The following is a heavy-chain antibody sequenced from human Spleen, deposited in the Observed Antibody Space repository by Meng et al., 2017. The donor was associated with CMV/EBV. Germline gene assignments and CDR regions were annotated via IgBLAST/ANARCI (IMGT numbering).Heavy chain of an antibody. CDR2: ISWGGGST. D-gene: IGHD4-23*01. CDR1: GFTFSSYA. V-gene: IGHV3-43D*03. Sequence: GGSLRLSCAASGFTFSSYAMSWVRQAPGKGLEWVSLISWGGGSTYYADSVKGRFTISRDNSKNSLYLQMNSLRAEDTALYYCAKDMNYGGNSAYYYYGMDVWGQGTTVTVSS. CDR3: AKDMNYGGNSAYYYYGMDV. J-gene: IGHJ6*02.